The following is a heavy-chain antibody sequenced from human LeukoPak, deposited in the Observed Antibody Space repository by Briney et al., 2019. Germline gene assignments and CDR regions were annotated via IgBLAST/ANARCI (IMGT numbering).Heavy chain of an antibody. J-gene: IGHJ3*02. CDR2: IYYSGST. Sequence: SETLSLTCTVSGGSISSSSYYWGWIRQPPGKGLEWIGSIYYSGSTYYNPSLKSRVTISVDTSKNQFSLKLSSVTAADTAVYYCAREYGDYGSDAFDIWGQGTMVTVSS. CDR3: AREYGDYGSDAFDI. CDR1: GGSISSSSYY. V-gene: IGHV4-39*07. D-gene: IGHD4-17*01.